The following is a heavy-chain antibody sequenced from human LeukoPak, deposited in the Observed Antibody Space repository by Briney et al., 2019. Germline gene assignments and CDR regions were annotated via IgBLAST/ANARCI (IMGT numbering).Heavy chain of an antibody. CDR2: IYTSGST. CDR3: ARDGDSSSWYVFGWFDP. Sequence: SETLSLTCTVSGGSISSYYWSWLRQPAGKGLEWIGRIYTSGSTNYNPSLKSRVTISVDTSKNQFSLKLSSVTAADTAVYYCARDGDSSSWYVFGWFDPWGQGTLVTVSS. V-gene: IGHV4-4*07. D-gene: IGHD6-13*01. J-gene: IGHJ5*02. CDR1: GGSISSYY.